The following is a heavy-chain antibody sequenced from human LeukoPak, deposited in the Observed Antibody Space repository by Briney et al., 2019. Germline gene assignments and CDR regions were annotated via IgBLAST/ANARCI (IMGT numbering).Heavy chain of an antibody. J-gene: IGHJ2*01. Sequence: PSETLSLTCAVYGGSLSGYYWSWIRQPPGKGLEWIGEINHSGSTNYNPSLKSRVTISVDTSKNQFSLKLSSVTAADTAVYYCARGRITKRYFDLWGRGTLVTVSS. CDR1: GGSLSGYY. CDR2: INHSGST. D-gene: IGHD3-10*01. V-gene: IGHV4-34*01. CDR3: ARGRITKRYFDL.